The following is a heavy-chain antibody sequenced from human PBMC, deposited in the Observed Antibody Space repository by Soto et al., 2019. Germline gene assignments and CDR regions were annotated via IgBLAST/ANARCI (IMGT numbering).Heavy chain of an antibody. Sequence: EVQLVESGGGLVQPGRSLRLSCAASGFTFDDYAMHWVRQAPGKGLEWVSGISWNSGSIGYADSVKGRFTISRDNAKNSLYLQMNSLRAEYTDLYYCAKDISPVIESGYMDVWGKWTTVTVSS. CDR2: ISWNSGSI. V-gene: IGHV3-9*01. CDR3: AKDISPVIESGYMDV. J-gene: IGHJ6*03. D-gene: IGHD3-16*02. CDR1: GFTFDDYA.